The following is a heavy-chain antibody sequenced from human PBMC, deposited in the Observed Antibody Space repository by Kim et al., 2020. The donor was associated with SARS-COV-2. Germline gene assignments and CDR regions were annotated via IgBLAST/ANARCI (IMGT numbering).Heavy chain of an antibody. J-gene: IGHJ4*02. Sequence: ASVKVSCKPSGYTFTSYGISWVRQAPGQGLEWMGWISAYNGNTNYAQKLQGRVTMTTDTSTSTAYMELRSLRSDDTAVYYCARDRGLPAAIPHGDYWGQGTLVTVSS. CDR3: ARDRGLPAAIPHGDY. CDR2: ISAYNGNT. D-gene: IGHD2-2*02. CDR1: GYTFTSYG. V-gene: IGHV1-18*01.